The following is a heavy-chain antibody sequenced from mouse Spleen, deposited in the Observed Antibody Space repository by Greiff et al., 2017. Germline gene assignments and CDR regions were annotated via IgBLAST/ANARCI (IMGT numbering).Heavy chain of an antibody. J-gene: IGHJ1*03. CDR2: ISYSGST. CDR1: GYSITSDY. V-gene: IGHV3-8*01. CDR3: ARHYGSSYGYFDV. Sequence: EVKLEESGPGLAKPSQTLSLTCSVTGYSITSDYWNWIRKFPGNKLEYMGYISYSGSTYYNPSLKSRISITRDTSKNQYYLQLNSVTTEDTATYYCARHYGSSYGYFDVWGTGTTVTVSS. D-gene: IGHD1-1*01.